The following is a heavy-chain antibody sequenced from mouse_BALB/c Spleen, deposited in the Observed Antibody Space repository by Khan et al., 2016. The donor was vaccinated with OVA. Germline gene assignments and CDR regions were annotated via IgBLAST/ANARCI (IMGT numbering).Heavy chain of an antibody. J-gene: IGHJ4*01. Sequence: QIQLVQSGPELKKPGETVKISCKASGYSFTDYSMHWVKQAPGKGLKWMGWINTETGEPTYADDFKGRFAFSLETSGSTAYLQINNLKNDDTATYFCATSYHYYAMDYWGQGTSVTVSS. CDR1: GYSFTDYS. CDR2: INTETGEP. CDR3: ATSYHYYAMDY. V-gene: IGHV9-2-1*01.